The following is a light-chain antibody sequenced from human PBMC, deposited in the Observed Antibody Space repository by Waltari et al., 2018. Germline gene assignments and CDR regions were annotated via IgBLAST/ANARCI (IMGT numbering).Light chain of an antibody. J-gene: IGKJ1*01. CDR3: QQGYSSPRT. V-gene: IGKV1-39*01. Sequence: DIQLTQSPSSLSASVGDRVIITCRASQTVTNYLNWYQQKEGKAPELLISAASSLQSGVPSRFAGSGSGTEFTLASSNLQRDDFATYYCQQGYSSPRTFGQGTKV. CDR1: QTVTNY. CDR2: AAS.